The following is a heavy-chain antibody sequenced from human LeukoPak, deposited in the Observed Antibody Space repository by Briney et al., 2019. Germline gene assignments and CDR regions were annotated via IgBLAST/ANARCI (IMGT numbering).Heavy chain of an antibody. CDR3: ARDVPPGPSEGMDV. D-gene: IGHD1-14*01. Sequence: PGGSLRLSCAASGFTFSSYSMNWVRQAPGKGLEWVSSISSSSSYIYYADSVKGRFTFSRDNAKNSLYLQMNSLRAEDTAVYYCARDVPPGPSEGMDVWGQGTTVTVSS. V-gene: IGHV3-21*01. J-gene: IGHJ6*02. CDR1: GFTFSSYS. CDR2: ISSSSSYI.